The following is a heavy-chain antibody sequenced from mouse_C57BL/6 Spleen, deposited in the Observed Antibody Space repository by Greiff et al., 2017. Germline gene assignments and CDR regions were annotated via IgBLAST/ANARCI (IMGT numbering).Heavy chain of an antibody. V-gene: IGHV3-1*01. Sequence: EVHLVESGPGMVKPSQSLSLTCTVTGYSITSGYDWHWIRHFPGNKLEWMGYISYSGSTNYNPSLKSRISITHDTSKNHFFLKLNSVTTEDTATYYCARGGGPYYFDYWGQGTTLTVSS. J-gene: IGHJ2*01. CDR2: ISYSGST. CDR1: GYSITSGYD. CDR3: ARGGGPYYFDY.